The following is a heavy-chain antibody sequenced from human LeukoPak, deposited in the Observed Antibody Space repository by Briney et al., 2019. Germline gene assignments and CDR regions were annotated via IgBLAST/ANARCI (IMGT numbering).Heavy chain of an antibody. CDR1: AGSISSSGYY. V-gene: IGHV4-39*01. J-gene: IGHJ4*02. CDR3: ARHDL. CDR2: FYYSACT. Sequence: SETLSLTCTVSAGSISSSGYYWGWIRQPPGKGLEWIVSFYYSACTYYNPSLKSRVTISVDTSKNHFSLRVNSVTAPDTAVYYCARHDLWGQGTLVTVSS.